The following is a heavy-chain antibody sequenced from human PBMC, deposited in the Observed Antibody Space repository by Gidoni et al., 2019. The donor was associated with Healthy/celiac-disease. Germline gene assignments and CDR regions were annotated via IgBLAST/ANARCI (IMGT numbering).Heavy chain of an antibody. V-gene: IGHV3-23*01. CDR1: GFTFSSYA. D-gene: IGHD3-22*01. CDR2: ISGSGGST. Sequence: EVQLLESGGGLVQPGGSLRLSCAAPGFTFSSYAMSWVRQAPGKGLEWVSAISGSGGSTYYADSVKGRFTISRDNSKNTLYLQMNSLRAEDTAVYYCAFRQEYYYDSSGYYGAFDIWGQGTMVTVSS. J-gene: IGHJ3*02. CDR3: AFRQEYYYDSSGYYGAFDI.